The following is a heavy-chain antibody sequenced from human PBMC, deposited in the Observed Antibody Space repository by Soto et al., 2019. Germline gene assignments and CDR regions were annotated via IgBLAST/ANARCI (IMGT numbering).Heavy chain of an antibody. D-gene: IGHD2-15*01. V-gene: IGHV3-74*01. CDR2: ISSGGTYT. CDR3: ARTFVDGMAGFGP. CDR1: GFTLSTYW. J-gene: IGHJ5*02. Sequence: PGGSLRLSRAASGFTLSTYWMHWVRQVPGKGLVWVSRISSGGTYTNYADSVKGRFTISRDSARNTLFLQMNYLTGEDTAVYYCARTFVDGMAGFGPWGQGTLVTVSS.